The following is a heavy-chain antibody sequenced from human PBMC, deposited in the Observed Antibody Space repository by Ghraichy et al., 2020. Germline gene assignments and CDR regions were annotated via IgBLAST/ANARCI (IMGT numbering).Heavy chain of an antibody. J-gene: IGHJ6*02. CDR2: IYYSGST. CDR1: GGSISSYY. D-gene: IGHD2-2*01. Sequence: GSLRLSCTVSGGSISSYYWSWIRQPPGKGLEWIGYIYYSGSTNYNPSLKSRVTISVDTSKNQFSLKLSSVTAADTAVYYCARDGISDCSSTSCYYYYGMDVWGQGTTVTVSS. CDR3: ARDGISDCSSTSCYYYYGMDV. V-gene: IGHV4-59*01.